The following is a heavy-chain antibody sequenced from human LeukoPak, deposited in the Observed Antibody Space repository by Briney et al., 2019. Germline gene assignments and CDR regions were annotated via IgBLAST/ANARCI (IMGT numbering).Heavy chain of an antibody. CDR1: GGSFSGYY. V-gene: IGHV4-59*08. J-gene: IGHJ3*02. CDR2: IYYSGST. CDR3: ARRSSSPVAFDI. Sequence: SETLSLTCAVYGGSFSGYYWSWIRQPPGKGLEWIGYIYYSGSTNYNPSLKSRVTISVDTSKNQFSLRLSSVTAADTAVYYCARRSSSPVAFDIWGQGTMVTVSS. D-gene: IGHD6-6*01.